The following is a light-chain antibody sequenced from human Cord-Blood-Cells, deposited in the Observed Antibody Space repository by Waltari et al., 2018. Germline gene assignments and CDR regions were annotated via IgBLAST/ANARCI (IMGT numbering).Light chain of an antibody. CDR3: QQYGSSPPGIT. J-gene: IGKJ5*01. Sequence: EIVLTQSPGTLSLSPGERATLSCRASQSVSSSYLAWYQQKPGQAPRLLIYGASSRATGIPDRFGGSGSGTDFTLTISRLEPEDFAVYYCQQYGSSPPGITFGQGTRLEIK. CDR2: GAS. V-gene: IGKV3-20*01. CDR1: QSVSSSY.